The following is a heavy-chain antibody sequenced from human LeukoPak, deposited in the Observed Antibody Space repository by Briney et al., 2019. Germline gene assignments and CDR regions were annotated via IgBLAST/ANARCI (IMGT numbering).Heavy chain of an antibody. J-gene: IGHJ4*02. CDR1: GFTFSSYA. CDR2: ISGSGGST. V-gene: IGHV3-23*01. CDR3: AKSNTMIVVVYFDY. D-gene: IGHD3-22*01. Sequence: GGSLRLSCAASGFTFSSYAMSWVRQAPGKGLEWVSAISGSGGSTYYADSVKGRFTISRDSSKNTLYLQMNGLRAEDTAVYYCAKSNTMIVVVYFDYWGQGTLVTVSS.